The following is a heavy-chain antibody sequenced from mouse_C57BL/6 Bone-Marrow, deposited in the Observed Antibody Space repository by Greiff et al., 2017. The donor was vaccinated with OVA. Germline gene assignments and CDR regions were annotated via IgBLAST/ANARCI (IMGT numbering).Heavy chain of an antibody. V-gene: IGHV14-4*01. CDR1: GFTFTDDY. CDR2: IDPENGDT. J-gene: IGHJ3*01. D-gene: IGHD4-1*01. Sequence: EVQLQQSGAELVRPGASVKLSCTASGFTFTDDYMHWVKQRPEQGLEWIGWIDPENGDTEYASKFQGKATITADTSSNTAYLQLSSLTSEDAAVYYCTTTGVGCPAWFAYWGQGTLVTVSA. CDR3: TTTGVGCPAWFAY.